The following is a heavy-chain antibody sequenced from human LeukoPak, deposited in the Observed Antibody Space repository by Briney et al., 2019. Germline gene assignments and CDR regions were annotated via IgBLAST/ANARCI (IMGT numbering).Heavy chain of an antibody. Sequence: SGGPLRLSCAASGFTFSSYSMNWVRQAPGKGLEWVSSISTSSIYIYYADSVKGRFTISRDNAKNSLYLQMNSLRAEDTAVYYCARSRRDGDYLLNAFDIWGQGTMVTVSS. V-gene: IGHV3-21*01. CDR1: GFTFSSYS. CDR2: ISTSSIYI. J-gene: IGHJ3*02. D-gene: IGHD4-17*01. CDR3: ARSRRDGDYLLNAFDI.